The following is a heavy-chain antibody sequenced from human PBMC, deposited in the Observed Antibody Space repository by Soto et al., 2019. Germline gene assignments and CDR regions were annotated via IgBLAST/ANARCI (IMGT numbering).Heavy chain of an antibody. J-gene: IGHJ3*02. CDR2: IKSKTDGGTT. Sequence: EVQLVESGGGLVKPGGSLRLSCAASGFTFSNAWMNWVRQAPGKGLEWVGRIKSKTDGGTTDYAAPVKGRFTISREDSKNTLYLQMNSLKTEDTAVYYCTTDARGERAFDIWGQGTMVTVSS. CDR3: TTDARGERAFDI. V-gene: IGHV3-15*07. CDR1: GFTFSNAW. D-gene: IGHD4-17*01.